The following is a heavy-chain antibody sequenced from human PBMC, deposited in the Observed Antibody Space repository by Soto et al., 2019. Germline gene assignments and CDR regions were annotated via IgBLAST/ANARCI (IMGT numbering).Heavy chain of an antibody. V-gene: IGHV4-30-4*01. Sequence: QVQLQESGPGLVKPSQTLSLTCTVSGGSISSGDYYWSWIRQPPGKGLEWIGYIYYSGSTYYNPSLKSRVTISVDTSKNQFSLKLSSVTAADTAVYYCARVTSHYYDSSGYWFDYWGQGTLVTVSS. CDR1: GGSISSGDYY. J-gene: IGHJ4*02. D-gene: IGHD3-22*01. CDR3: ARVTSHYYDSSGYWFDY. CDR2: IYYSGST.